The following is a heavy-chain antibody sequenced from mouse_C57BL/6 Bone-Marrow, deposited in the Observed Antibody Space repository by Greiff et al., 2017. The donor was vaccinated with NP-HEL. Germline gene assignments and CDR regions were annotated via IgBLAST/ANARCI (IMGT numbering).Heavy chain of an antibody. D-gene: IGHD2-3*01. CDR2: ISDGGSYT. Sequence: EVKLVESGGGLVKPGGSLKLSCAASGFTFSSYAMSWVRQTPEKRLEWVATISDGGSYTYYPDNVKGRFTISRDNAKNNLYLQMSQLKSEDTAMYYCAREMGACGGFAYWGQGTLVTVSA. J-gene: IGHJ3*01. V-gene: IGHV5-4*01. CDR1: GFTFSSYA. CDR3: AREMGACGGFAY.